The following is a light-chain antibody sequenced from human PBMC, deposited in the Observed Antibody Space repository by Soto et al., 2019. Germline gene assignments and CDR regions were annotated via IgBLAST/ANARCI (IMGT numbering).Light chain of an antibody. CDR3: CSYAGTPYV. J-gene: IGLJ1*01. CDR2: GVS. CDR1: RSEVGGYNY. Sequence: QSALTQPRSVSASPGQSVTISCTGTRSEVGGYNYVSWYQHHPGKAPKLMIYGVSERPSGVPDRFSGSNSGNTASLTISGLQAEDEADYYCCSYAGTPYVFGTGTKVTVL. V-gene: IGLV2-11*01.